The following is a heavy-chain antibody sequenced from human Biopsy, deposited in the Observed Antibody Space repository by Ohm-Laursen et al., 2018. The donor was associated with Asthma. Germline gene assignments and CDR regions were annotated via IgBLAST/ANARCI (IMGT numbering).Heavy chain of an antibody. CDR1: GDSITSGGCC. Sequence: TLSLTYTVSGDSITSGGCCWNWIRQHPGKGLEWIGYIHHSGNSYFNPSLKSRVSFSRDTSKNQFSLRLSSVTAADTAMYYCARTPRRSGSYFVDYWGQGTLVTVSS. CDR2: IHHSGNS. D-gene: IGHD3-22*01. CDR3: ARTPRRSGSYFVDY. V-gene: IGHV4-31*03. J-gene: IGHJ4*02.